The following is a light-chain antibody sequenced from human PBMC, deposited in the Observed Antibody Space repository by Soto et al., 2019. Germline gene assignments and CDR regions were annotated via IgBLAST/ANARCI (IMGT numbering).Light chain of an antibody. Sequence: EIVMTQSPATLSVSPGERATLSCRASQSVSSNLAWYQQKPGQAPTLLIYGASTRATGIPTRFSGSGSGTEFTLTISSLQSAEFAVYYCHQYNNWPYTFGQGTKLEIK. J-gene: IGKJ2*01. CDR1: QSVSSN. V-gene: IGKV3-15*01. CDR2: GAS. CDR3: HQYNNWPYT.